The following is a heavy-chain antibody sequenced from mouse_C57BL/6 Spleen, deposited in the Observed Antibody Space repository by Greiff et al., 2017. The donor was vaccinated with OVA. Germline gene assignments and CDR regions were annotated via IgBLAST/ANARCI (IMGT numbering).Heavy chain of an antibody. V-gene: IGHV1-74*01. Sequence: QVQLQQPGAELVKPGASVTLSCKASGYTFTSYWMHWVKQRPGQGLEWIGRIHPSDGDTNYNQKFKGKATLTVDKSSSTAYMQLSSLTSEDSAVYYCASDSPRAMDYWGQGTSVTVSS. CDR2: IHPSDGDT. CDR3: ASDSPRAMDY. D-gene: IGHD6-1*01. J-gene: IGHJ4*01. CDR1: GYTFTSYW.